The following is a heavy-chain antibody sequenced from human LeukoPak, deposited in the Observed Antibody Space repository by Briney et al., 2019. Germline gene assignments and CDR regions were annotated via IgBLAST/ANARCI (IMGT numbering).Heavy chain of an antibody. CDR3: ARAGSGWFGRENWFDP. CDR1: GYTFTGYY. Sequence: ASVKVSCKASGYTFTGYYMHWVRQAPGQGLEWMGGIIPIFGTANYAQKFQGRVTITADKSTSTAYMELSSLRSEDTAVYYCARAGSGWFGRENWFDPWGQGTLVTVSS. V-gene: IGHV1-69*06. J-gene: IGHJ5*02. CDR2: IIPIFGTA. D-gene: IGHD6-19*01.